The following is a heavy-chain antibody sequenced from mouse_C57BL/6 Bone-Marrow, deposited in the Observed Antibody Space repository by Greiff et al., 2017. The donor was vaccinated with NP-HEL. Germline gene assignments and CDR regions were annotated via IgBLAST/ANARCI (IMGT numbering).Heavy chain of an antibody. CDR3: ARDGPLYYYGSSLFAY. Sequence: EVQGVESGGGLVKPGGSLKLSCAASGFTFSNYAMSWVRQTPEKRLEWVATISDGGSYTYYPDNVKGRFTISRDNAKNNLYLQMSHLKSEDTAMYYCARDGPLYYYGSSLFAYWGQGTLVTVSA. CDR1: GFTFSNYA. V-gene: IGHV5-4*01. CDR2: ISDGGSYT. D-gene: IGHD1-1*01. J-gene: IGHJ3*01.